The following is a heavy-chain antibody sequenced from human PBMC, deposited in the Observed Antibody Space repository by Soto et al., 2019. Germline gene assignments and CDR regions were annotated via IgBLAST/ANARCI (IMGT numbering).Heavy chain of an antibody. J-gene: IGHJ4*02. CDR2: INHSGST. CDR3: ARVDAPEGAGGGVR. CDR1: GGSFSGYY. D-gene: IGHD3-16*01. Sequence: QVQLQQWGAGLLKPSETLSLTCAVYGGSFSGYYWSWIRQPPGKGLEWIGEINHSGSTNYNPSLKSGVTISVDTSKNQFSLKLSSVTAADTAVYYCARVDAPEGAGGGVRWGQGTLVTVSS. V-gene: IGHV4-34*01.